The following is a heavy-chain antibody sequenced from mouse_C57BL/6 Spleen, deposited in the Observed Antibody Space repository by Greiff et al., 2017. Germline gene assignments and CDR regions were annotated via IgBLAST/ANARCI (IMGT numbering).Heavy chain of an antibody. D-gene: IGHD1-1*02. Sequence: QVQLQQSGPELVKPGASVKISCKASGYAFSSSWMNWVKQRPGKGLEWIGRIYPGDGDTNYNGKFKGKATLTADKSSSTAYMQLSSLTSEDSAVYFCARSDYGPFDYWGQGTTRTVSS. V-gene: IGHV1-82*01. CDR3: ARSDYGPFDY. J-gene: IGHJ2*01. CDR2: IYPGDGDT. CDR1: GYAFSSSW.